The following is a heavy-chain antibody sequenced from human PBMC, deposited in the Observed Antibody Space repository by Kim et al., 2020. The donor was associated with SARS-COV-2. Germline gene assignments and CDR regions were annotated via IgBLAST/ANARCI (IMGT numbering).Heavy chain of an antibody. CDR2: INTNTGNP. Sequence: ASVKVSCKASGYTFTSYAMNWVRQAPGQGLEWMGWINTNTGNPTYAQGFTGRFVFSLDTSVSTAYLQISSLKAEDTAVYYCARDKTFIAALRPAFDPWGQGTLVTVSS. V-gene: IGHV7-4-1*02. J-gene: IGHJ5*02. D-gene: IGHD6-6*01. CDR3: ARDKTFIAALRPAFDP. CDR1: GYTFTSYA.